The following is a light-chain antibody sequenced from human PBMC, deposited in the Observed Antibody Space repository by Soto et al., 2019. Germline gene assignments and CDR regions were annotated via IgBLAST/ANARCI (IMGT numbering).Light chain of an antibody. V-gene: IGLV1-44*01. CDR3: ASWDAGLNGWV. CDR1: SSNIGSDT. CDR2: RSN. Sequence: QLVLTQPPSASGTPGQRVTISCSGSSSNIGSDTVNWYQQLPGTAPKLLIHRSNQRPSGVPGRFSGSKSGTSAPLAISGLQPEDEADYHCASWDAGLNGWVFGGGTKVTVL. J-gene: IGLJ3*02.